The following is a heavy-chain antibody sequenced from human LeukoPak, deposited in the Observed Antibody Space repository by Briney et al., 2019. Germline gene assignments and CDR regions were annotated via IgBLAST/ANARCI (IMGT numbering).Heavy chain of an antibody. CDR1: GFTFSNYN. Sequence: GGSLRLSCAASGFTFSNYNMNWVRQAPGKGLEWVPSFSTRNYTYYADSVKGRFTISRDNAKNSLYLQMTSLRAEDTAVYYCAREELPLGLDYWGQGTLVTVSS. D-gene: IGHD1-7*01. CDR3: AREELPLGLDY. V-gene: IGHV3-21*01. CDR2: FSTRNYT. J-gene: IGHJ4*02.